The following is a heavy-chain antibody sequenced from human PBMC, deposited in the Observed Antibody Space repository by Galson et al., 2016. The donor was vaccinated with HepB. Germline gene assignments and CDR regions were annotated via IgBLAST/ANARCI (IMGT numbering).Heavy chain of an antibody. Sequence: ETLSLTCAVSGVSVXXXNWXXXVRXXPGXXXEWXXXILXXGSXXXNPPLKSRVTXXXDHSKNRVSLKLNSVXAADTXVYYCAXXQGEHTXPHDXXXQG. CDR2: ILXXGSX. CDR3: AXXQGEHTXPHDX. D-gene: IGHD1/OR15-1a*01. V-gene: IGHV4-4*02. J-gene: IGHJ4*02. CDR1: GVSVXXXNW.